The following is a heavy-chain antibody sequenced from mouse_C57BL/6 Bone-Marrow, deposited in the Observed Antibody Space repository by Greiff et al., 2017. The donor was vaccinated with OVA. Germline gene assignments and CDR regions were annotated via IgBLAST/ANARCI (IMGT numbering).Heavy chain of an antibody. CDR1: GYSFTGYY. V-gene: IGHV1-42*01. CDR3: ARGYAMDY. J-gene: IGHJ4*01. CDR2: INPSTGGT. Sequence: EVQLQQSGPELVKPGASVKISCKASGYSFTGYYMNWVKQSPEKSLEWIGEINPSTGGTTYNQKFKAKATLTVDESSSTAYMQLKSLTSEDSAVYYCARGYAMDYWGQGTSVTVSS.